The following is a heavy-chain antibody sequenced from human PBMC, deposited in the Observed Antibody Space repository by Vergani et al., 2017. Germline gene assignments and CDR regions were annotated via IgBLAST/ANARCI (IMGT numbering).Heavy chain of an antibody. J-gene: IGHJ5*02. D-gene: IGHD3-3*01. CDR3: VRGGRGDHGDFWSRLGP. CDR1: GFSFNSYW. Sequence: DVHLAESGGGFFQPGGSLRLSCSASGFSFNSYWMHWVRQVPGKGLLWVSRIKSDGSITAYADSVKGRFTISRDNAQNTLYLQMNSLRVEDTAVYYCVRGGRGDHGDFWSRLGPWGQGTRVIVSS. V-gene: IGHV3-74*03. CDR2: IKSDGSIT.